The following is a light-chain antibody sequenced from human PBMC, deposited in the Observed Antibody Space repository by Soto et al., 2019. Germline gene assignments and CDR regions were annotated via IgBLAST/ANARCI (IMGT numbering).Light chain of an antibody. CDR2: VNTDGSH. CDR1: SGHSNYA. Sequence: QLVLTQSPSASASLGAPVRLTCTLDSGHSNYAIAWHQQRPELGPRFLMRVNTDGSHSKGDGIPDRFSGSRSGGQLYLSISSLQSEDEADYYCQTWGTGSWVFGGGTKLTVL. CDR3: QTWGTGSWV. J-gene: IGLJ3*02. V-gene: IGLV4-69*02.